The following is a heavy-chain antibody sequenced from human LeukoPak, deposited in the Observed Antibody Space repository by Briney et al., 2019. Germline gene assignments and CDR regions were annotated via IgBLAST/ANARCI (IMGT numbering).Heavy chain of an antibody. CDR1: GYTFTSYA. D-gene: IGHD3-22*01. CDR2: INAGNGNT. Sequence: ASVKVSCKASGYTFTSYAMHWVRQAPGQRLEWMGWINAGNGNTKYSQKFQGRVTITRDTSASTAYMELSNLRSEDTAVYYCARTSDYYDSSGYDYWGQGTLVTVSS. J-gene: IGHJ4*02. CDR3: ARTSDYYDSSGYDY. V-gene: IGHV1-3*01.